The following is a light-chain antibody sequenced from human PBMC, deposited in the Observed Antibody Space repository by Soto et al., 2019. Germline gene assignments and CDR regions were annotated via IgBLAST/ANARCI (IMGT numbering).Light chain of an antibody. Sequence: QSVLIQPLSASGTPGQRVTISCSGSNANIGSNYVDWYQQVPGAAPKLLIYSNDQRPSRVPDRFSGSKSGTSASLAISGLRSEDEADYYCVAWDDSQNGPLFGGGTKVTVL. CDR2: SND. V-gene: IGLV1-47*02. CDR1: NANIGSNY. J-gene: IGLJ2*01. CDR3: VAWDDSQNGPL.